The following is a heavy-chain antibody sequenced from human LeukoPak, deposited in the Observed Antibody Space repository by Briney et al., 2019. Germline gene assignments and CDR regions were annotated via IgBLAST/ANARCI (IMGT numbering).Heavy chain of an antibody. J-gene: IGHJ6*02. CDR2: ISWNSGSI. Sequence: HAGGSLRLSCAASGFTLDDYAMHWVRQAPGKGLEWVSGISWNSGSIGYADSVKGRFTISRDNAKNSLYLQMNSLRAEDTASYYCAKAYSNYDQFYYYGMDVWGQGTTVTVSS. CDR3: AKAYSNYDQFYYYGMDV. CDR1: GFTLDDYA. D-gene: IGHD4-11*01. V-gene: IGHV3-9*01.